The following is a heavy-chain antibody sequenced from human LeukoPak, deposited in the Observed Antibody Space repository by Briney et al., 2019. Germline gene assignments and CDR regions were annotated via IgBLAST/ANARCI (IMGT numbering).Heavy chain of an antibody. CDR2: IYSGGST. V-gene: IGHV3-66*01. CDR1: GFTVSSNY. CDR3: ARIYPRLAAAGN. D-gene: IGHD6-13*01. Sequence: GGSLRLSCAASGFTVSSNYMSWVRQAPGRGLEWVSVIYSGGSTYYADSVKGRFTISRDNSKNTLYLQMNSLRADDTAVYYCARIYPRLAAAGNWGQGTLVTVSS. J-gene: IGHJ4*02.